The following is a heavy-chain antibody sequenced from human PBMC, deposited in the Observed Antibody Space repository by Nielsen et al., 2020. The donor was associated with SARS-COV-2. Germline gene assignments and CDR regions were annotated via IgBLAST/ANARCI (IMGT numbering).Heavy chain of an antibody. J-gene: IGHJ4*02. CDR3: ASSGWLDY. CDR1: GFTFSDHY. V-gene: IGHV3-11*04. D-gene: IGHD6-19*01. Sequence: GESLKISCAASGFTFSDHYMTWIRQTPGKGLEWISHITNTGAEYYADSVKGRFTISRDNAQSSLYLLMNNLRAEDTAVYYCASSGWLDYWGQGTRVTVSS. CDR2: ITNTGAE.